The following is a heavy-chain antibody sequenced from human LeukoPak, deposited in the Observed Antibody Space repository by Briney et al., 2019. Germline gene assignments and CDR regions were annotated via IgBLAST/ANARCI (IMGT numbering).Heavy chain of an antibody. CDR1: GFTFSHYD. CDR3: AKGPFQH. V-gene: IGHV3-30*18. CDR2: ISYDGSSK. Sequence: QPGGSLTLACAASGFTFSHYDMHWVRQAPGKGLEWVAVISYDGSSKYYADSVKGRFTISRDNSKNTLYLQMSSLKAEDTGVYYCAKGPFQHWGQGTLVTVSS. J-gene: IGHJ1*01.